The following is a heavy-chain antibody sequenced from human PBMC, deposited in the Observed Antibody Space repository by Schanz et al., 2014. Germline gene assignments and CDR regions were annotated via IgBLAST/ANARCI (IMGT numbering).Heavy chain of an antibody. D-gene: IGHD3-3*01. CDR1: GYAFSDYG. V-gene: IGHV1-18*01. CDR3: ARGFDCWDR. J-gene: IGHJ4*02. Sequence: QVQLIQSGAEVKKPGASVKVSCKTSGYAFSDYGITWVRQAPGQGLQWMGWISPYTGNTNYAQTLQGRITLTTDTATSTAYMELRSLRSDDTAVYYCARGFDCWDRWGQGTLVIVSS. CDR2: ISPYTGNT.